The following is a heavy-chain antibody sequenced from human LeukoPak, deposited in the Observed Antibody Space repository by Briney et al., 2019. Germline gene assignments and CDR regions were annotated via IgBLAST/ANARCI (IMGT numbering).Heavy chain of an antibody. V-gene: IGHV4-30-2*01. CDR2: IYHSGST. J-gene: IGHJ3*01. Sequence: PSQTLSLTCTVSGGSISSGGYYWSWIRQPPGKGLEWIGYIYHSGSTYYNPSLKSRVTISVDRPKNQFSLKLSSVTAADTAVYYCARVRSDMAIASDAFDVWGPGTLVTVSS. CDR3: ARVRSDMAIASDAFDV. D-gene: IGHD5-24*01. CDR1: GGSISSGGYY.